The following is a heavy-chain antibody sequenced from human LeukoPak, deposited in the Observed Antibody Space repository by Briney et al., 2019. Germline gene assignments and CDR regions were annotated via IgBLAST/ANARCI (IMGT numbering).Heavy chain of an antibody. CDR1: GGSFSGYY. CDR2: INHSGGT. CDR3: ARAPVATFDY. Sequence: SETLSLTCAVYGGSFSGYYWSWIRQPPGKGLEWIGEINHSGGTNYNPSLKSRVTISVDTSKNQFSLKLSSVTAADTAVYYCARAPVATFDYWGQGTLVTVSS. V-gene: IGHV4-34*01. J-gene: IGHJ4*02. D-gene: IGHD5-12*01.